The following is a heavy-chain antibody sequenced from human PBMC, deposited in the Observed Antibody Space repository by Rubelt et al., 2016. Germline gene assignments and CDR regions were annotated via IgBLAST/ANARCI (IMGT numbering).Heavy chain of an antibody. J-gene: IGHJ4*02. CDR2: IDHSGNT. CDR1: GGSFSAYY. Sequence: QVQLQESGPGLVKPSETLSLTCVVSGGSFSAYYWSWIRQPPGKGLEWIGEIDHSGNTDYIPSLKSRVSISVDTSKKQISLKMSAVTAADTAVYYCARHDTGSFLFDFWGQGTPVTVSS. V-gene: IGHV4-34*01. D-gene: IGHD1-26*01. CDR3: ARHDTGSFLFDF.